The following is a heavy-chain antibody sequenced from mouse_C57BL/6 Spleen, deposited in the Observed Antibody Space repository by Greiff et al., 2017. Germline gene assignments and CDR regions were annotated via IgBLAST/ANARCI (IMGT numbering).Heavy chain of an antibody. Sequence: EVNVVESGGGLVKPGGSLKLSCAASGFTFSSYAMSWVRQTPEKRLEWVATISDGGSYTYYPDNVKGRFTISRDNAKNNLYLQMSHLKSEDTAMYYCARAELGRMDYWGQGTSVTVSS. D-gene: IGHD4-1*01. CDR3: ARAELGRMDY. CDR1: GFTFSSYA. V-gene: IGHV5-4*03. J-gene: IGHJ4*01. CDR2: ISDGGSYT.